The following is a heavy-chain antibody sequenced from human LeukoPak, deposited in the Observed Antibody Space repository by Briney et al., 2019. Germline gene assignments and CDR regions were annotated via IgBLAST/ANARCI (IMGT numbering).Heavy chain of an antibody. CDR1: GGPISSSAW. J-gene: IGHJ6*02. Sequence: SETLSLTCAVSGGPISSSAWWSWVRQPPGKGLEWIGEIYHSGSTNYNPSLKSRVTISVDKSKNQFSLKLNSVTAADTAVYYCARNAMIIHSGIPDYDMDVWGQGTTVTVSS. CDR2: IYHSGST. V-gene: IGHV4-4*02. D-gene: IGHD3-16*01. CDR3: ARNAMIIHSGIPDYDMDV.